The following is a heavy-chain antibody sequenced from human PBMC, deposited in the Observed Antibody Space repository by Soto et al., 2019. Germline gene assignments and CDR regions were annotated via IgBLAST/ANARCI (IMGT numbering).Heavy chain of an antibody. CDR3: ARDLAVGLVDY. Sequence: QVQLVQSGAEVKKPGASVKVSCKASGYTFTSYGISWVRQAPGQGLEWMGWISAYNGNTNYAQKLKGRGTMPTDTSKRTAYMELRSARSDDTAVYYCARDLAVGLVDYWGQGTLVTVSS. CDR2: ISAYNGNT. J-gene: IGHJ4*02. V-gene: IGHV1-18*01. CDR1: GYTFTSYG. D-gene: IGHD6-19*01.